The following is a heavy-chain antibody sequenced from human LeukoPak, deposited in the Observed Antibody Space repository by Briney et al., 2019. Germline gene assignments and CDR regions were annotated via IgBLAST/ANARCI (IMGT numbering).Heavy chain of an antibody. Sequence: LETLSPTLAVYGGALRGFYLGWIPPPPRKGVGWVRENKHSGSTNYNPSLKSRVTISVDTSKNQFSLKLSSVTAADTAVYYCARAGTAAAGTENYYYGMDVWGQGTTVTVSS. V-gene: IGHV4-34*01. D-gene: IGHD6-13*01. CDR3: ARAGTAAAGTENYYYGMDV. J-gene: IGHJ6*02. CDR2: NKHSGST. CDR1: GGALRGFY.